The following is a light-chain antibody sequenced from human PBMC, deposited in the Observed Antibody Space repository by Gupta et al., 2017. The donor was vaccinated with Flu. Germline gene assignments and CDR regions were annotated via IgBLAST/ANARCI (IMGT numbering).Light chain of an antibody. V-gene: IGKV3-20*01. CDR3: QQYGSSPQYT. CDR1: QSVSSSY. Sequence: EIVLTQSPGPLSLPPGERATLSCRASQSVSSSYLAWYQQKPGQAPRLLINGASSRATGIPDRFSGSGSGTDFTLTISRLEPEDFAVYYCQQYGSSPQYTFGQGTKLEIK. CDR2: GAS. J-gene: IGKJ2*01.